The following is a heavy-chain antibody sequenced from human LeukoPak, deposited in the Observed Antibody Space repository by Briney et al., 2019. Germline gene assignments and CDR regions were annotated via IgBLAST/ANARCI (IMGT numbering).Heavy chain of an antibody. CDR1: GYTFTGYY. CDR2: MNPNSGNT. CDR3: ARVKRVRYSPFDP. J-gene: IGHJ5*02. D-gene: IGHD3-9*01. V-gene: IGHV1-8*02. Sequence: ASEKVSCKASGYTFTGYYMHWVRQATGQGLEWMGWMNPNSGNTGYAQKFQGRVTMTRNTSISTAYMELSSLRSEDTAVYYCARVKRVRYSPFDPWGQGTLVTVSS.